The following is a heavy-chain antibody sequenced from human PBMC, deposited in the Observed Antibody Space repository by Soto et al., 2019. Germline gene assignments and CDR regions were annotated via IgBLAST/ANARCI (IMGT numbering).Heavy chain of an antibody. CDR2: VYDTGST. Sequence: SETLSLTCIVSGGAISGYYWSWIRQAPGKGLEWIGYVYDTGSTSYNPSLQSRVTISVDTSKKQFSLSLRLVTAADTAVYFCARSIAVPSSHIDHWGQGTRVTVS. J-gene: IGHJ4*02. D-gene: IGHD6-6*01. V-gene: IGHV4-59*01. CDR3: ARSIAVPSSHIDH. CDR1: GGAISGYY.